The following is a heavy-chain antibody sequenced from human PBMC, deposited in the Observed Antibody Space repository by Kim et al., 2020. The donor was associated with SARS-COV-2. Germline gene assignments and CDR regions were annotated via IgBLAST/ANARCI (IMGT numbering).Heavy chain of an antibody. CDR3: VKSYTTGPTKNWFDS. Sequence: GGSLRLSCSASGFTFSNFAMYWVRQAPGKGLEYVSAISSYDGSTYYADSVKGRFTISRDTFKNTLFFQMTSLRAENTAVYYCVKSYTTGPTKNWFDSWGQGALVIVSS. V-gene: IGHV3-64*05. J-gene: IGHJ5*01. D-gene: IGHD6-25*01. CDR2: ISSYDGST. CDR1: GFTFSNFA.